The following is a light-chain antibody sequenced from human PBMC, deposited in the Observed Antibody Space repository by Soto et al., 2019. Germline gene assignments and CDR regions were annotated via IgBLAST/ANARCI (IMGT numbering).Light chain of an antibody. J-gene: IGLJ3*02. CDR3: SSYTSSSSGV. Sequence: QSALTQPASVSGSPGQSISISCTGTSHDVGGYDYVSWYQQHPGKAPKLLIYEVTNRPSGVSNRFSGSKSGNTASLTISGLQAEDEADYYCSSYTSSSSGVFGGGTKLTVL. CDR2: EVT. CDR1: SHDVGGYDY. V-gene: IGLV2-14*01.